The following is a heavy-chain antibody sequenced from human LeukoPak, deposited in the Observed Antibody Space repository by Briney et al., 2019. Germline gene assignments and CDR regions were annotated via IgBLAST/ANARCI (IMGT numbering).Heavy chain of an antibody. V-gene: IGHV4-39*07. CDR2: IYYSGST. CDR3: ARGGYSYGLFGY. J-gene: IGHJ4*02. Sequence: PSETLSLTCTVSGGSISSSSYYWGWIRQPPGKGLEWIGSIYYSGSTYYNPSLKSRVTISVDTSKNQFSLKLSSVTAADTAVYYCARGGYSYGLFGYWGQGTLVTVSS. CDR1: GGSISSSSYY. D-gene: IGHD5-18*01.